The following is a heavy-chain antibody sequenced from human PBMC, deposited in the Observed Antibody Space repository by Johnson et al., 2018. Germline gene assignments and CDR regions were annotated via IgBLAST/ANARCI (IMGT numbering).Heavy chain of an antibody. J-gene: IGHJ5*02. CDR3: ARVGAVCPPVDNWFDP. Sequence: QVQLVQSGAEVKKPGSSLKVSCKASGGTFSSYAISWVRQAPGQGLEWMGGIIPIFGTANYAQKFQGRVTITADESTSTAYMELSSLRAVATAVYYCARVGAVCPPVDNWFDPWGQGTLVTVSS. CDR2: IIPIFGTA. D-gene: IGHD6-19*01. CDR1: GGTFSSYA. V-gene: IGHV1-69*01.